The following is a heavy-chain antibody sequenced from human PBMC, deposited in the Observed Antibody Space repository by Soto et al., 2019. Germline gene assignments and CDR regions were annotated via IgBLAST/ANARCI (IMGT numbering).Heavy chain of an antibody. Sequence: EVQLLESGGGLVQPGGSLRLSCAASGFTFSNYAVTWVRQAPGKGLEWVSTISGSGGSTYYADSVKGRFTISRDNSKNTLYRQMNSLRAEDTAVYYFAKDQGSSWYEIDYWGQGTLVTVS. CDR3: AKDQGSSWYEIDY. CDR2: ISGSGGST. J-gene: IGHJ4*02. CDR1: GFTFSNYA. V-gene: IGHV3-23*01. D-gene: IGHD6-13*01.